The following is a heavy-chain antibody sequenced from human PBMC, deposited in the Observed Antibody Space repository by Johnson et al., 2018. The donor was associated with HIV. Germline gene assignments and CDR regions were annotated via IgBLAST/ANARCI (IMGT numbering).Heavy chain of an antibody. J-gene: IGHJ3*02. CDR2: IRSKANSYAT. CDR1: GFTFSGSA. V-gene: IGHV3-73*01. Sequence: VQLVESGGGLVKPGGSLRLSCAASGFTFSGSAMHWVRQASGKGLEWVGRIRSKANSYATAYAASVKGRFTISRDDSKNTAYLQMNSLKTEDTAVYYCTRRQYSSGWYGNAFDIWGQGTMVTVSS. D-gene: IGHD6-19*01. CDR3: TRRQYSSGWYGNAFDI.